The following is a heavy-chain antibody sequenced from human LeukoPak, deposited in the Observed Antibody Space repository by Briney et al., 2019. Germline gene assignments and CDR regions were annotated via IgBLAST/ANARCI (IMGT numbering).Heavy chain of an antibody. CDR3: AGQGYWNWFDP. J-gene: IGHJ5*02. CDR1: GFTVSDNY. V-gene: IGHV3-66*04. Sequence: GGSLRLSCAASGFTVSDNYMTWVRQAPGKGLEWVSSIYSAGATHYAESVKGQFTISRDNSKNTLYLQMNSLRAEDTAVYYCAGQGYWNWFDPWGQGTLVTVSS. CDR2: IYSAGAT. D-gene: IGHD2-15*01.